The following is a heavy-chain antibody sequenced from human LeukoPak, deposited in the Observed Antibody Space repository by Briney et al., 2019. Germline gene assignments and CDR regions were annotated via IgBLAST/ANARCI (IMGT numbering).Heavy chain of an antibody. J-gene: IGHJ1*01. CDR1: GYTFTSYG. Sequence: ASVKVSCKASGYTFTSYGISWVRQAPGQGLEWMGWISAYNGNTNYAQKLQGRVTMTTDTSTSTAYMELRSLRSDDTAVYYCARSSLAAAVTEYFQHWGQGTLVTVSS. V-gene: IGHV1-18*01. CDR3: ARSSLAAAVTEYFQH. CDR2: ISAYNGNT. D-gene: IGHD6-13*01.